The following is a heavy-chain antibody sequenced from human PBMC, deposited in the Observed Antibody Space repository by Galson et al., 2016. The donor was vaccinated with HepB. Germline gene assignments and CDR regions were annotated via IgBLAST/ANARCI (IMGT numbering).Heavy chain of an antibody. CDR2: IGTSGSTI. Sequence: SLRLSCAASGLSFSNFWMGWVRQAPGKGLEWASYIGTSGSTIYYIDSVKGRFTISRDNAKNSLYMQMNSLRAEDTAVYYCARVVYYYYGMDVWGQGTTVTVSS. CDR1: GLSFSNFW. V-gene: IGHV3-11*01. J-gene: IGHJ6*02. CDR3: ARVVYYYYGMDV.